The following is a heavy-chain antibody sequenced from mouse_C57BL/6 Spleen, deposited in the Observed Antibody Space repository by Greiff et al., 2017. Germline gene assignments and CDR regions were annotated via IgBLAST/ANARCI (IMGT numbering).Heavy chain of an antibody. CDR2: IFPSSGNT. Sequence: QVQLQQSGAELARPGASVKLSCKASGYTFTSYGMSWVKQRPGQGLEWIGKIFPSSGNTYYNEKFKGKATLTADKSSSTAYMELRSLSSEDAADYFCARRRAVSKCDCAVDYWGQGTAVTVSS. CDR1: GYTFTSYG. D-gene: IGHD6-2*01. J-gene: IGHJ4*01. V-gene: IGHV1-81*01. CDR3: ARRRAVSKCDCAVDY.